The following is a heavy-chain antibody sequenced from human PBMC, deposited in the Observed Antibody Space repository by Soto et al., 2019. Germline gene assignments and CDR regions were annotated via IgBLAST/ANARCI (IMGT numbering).Heavy chain of an antibody. CDR3: ARALRFLGVYMDV. CDR2: IYYSGST. D-gene: IGHD3-3*01. J-gene: IGHJ6*03. V-gene: IGHV4-31*03. CDR1: GGSISSGGYY. Sequence: NPSETLSLTCTVSGGSISSGGYYWSWIRQHPGKGLEWIGYIYYSGSTYYNPSLESRVTISVDTSKNQFYLKLSSVTAADTAFYYCARALRFLGVYMDVWGKGTTVTVSS.